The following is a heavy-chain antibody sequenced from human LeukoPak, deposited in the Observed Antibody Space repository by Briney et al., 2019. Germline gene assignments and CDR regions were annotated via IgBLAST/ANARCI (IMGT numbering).Heavy chain of an antibody. J-gene: IGHJ4*02. CDR1: GFTVSGTH. V-gene: IGHV3-53*01. Sequence: SGGSLRLSCAASGFTVSGTHMSWVRQAAGKGLEWVSAIYTGGTTYYSDSVDARFTISRDKSKNNLYLQMDSLRVEDTAVYYCARDQATSRGGLDSWGQGTLVTVSS. D-gene: IGHD3-10*01. CDR2: IYTGGTT. CDR3: ARDQATSRGGLDS.